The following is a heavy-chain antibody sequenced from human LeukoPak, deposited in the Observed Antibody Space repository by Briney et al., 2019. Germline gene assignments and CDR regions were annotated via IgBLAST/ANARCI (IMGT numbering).Heavy chain of an antibody. CDR3: ARDRHDSSGYCYNDAFDI. CDR2: IYTSGST. Sequence: PSQTLSLTCTVSGGSISSGSYYWSWIRQPAGKGLEWIGRIYTSGSTNYNPSLKSRVTISVDTSKNQFSLKLSSVTAADTAVYYCARDRHDSSGYCYNDAFDIWGQGTMVTVSS. CDR1: GGSISSGSYY. V-gene: IGHV4-61*02. J-gene: IGHJ3*02. D-gene: IGHD3-22*01.